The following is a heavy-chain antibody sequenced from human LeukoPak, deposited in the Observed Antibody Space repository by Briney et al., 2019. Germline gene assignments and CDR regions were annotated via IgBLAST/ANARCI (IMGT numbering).Heavy chain of an antibody. CDR1: GGSISSYY. J-gene: IGHJ6*03. D-gene: IGHD3-10*01. V-gene: IGHV4-4*07. Sequence: SETLSLTCTVSGGSISSYYWSWIRQPAGKGLEWIGRIYTSGSANYNPSLESRVTISLDTSKNQFSLKLSSVTAADTAVYYCARVAEVRRVDDYYMDVWGKGTTVTVSS. CDR3: ARVAEVRRVDDYYMDV. CDR2: IYTSGSA.